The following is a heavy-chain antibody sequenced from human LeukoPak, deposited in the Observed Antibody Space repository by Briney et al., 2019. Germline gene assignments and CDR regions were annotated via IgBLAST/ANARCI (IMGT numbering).Heavy chain of an antibody. Sequence: ASVKVSCKVSGYTLTELSMHWVRQAPGKGLEWMGGFDPEDGETIYAQKFQGRVTITADKSTSTAYMELSSLRSEDTAVYYCARDIARFGEGDYWGQGTLVTVSS. CDR1: GYTLTELS. CDR2: FDPEDGET. J-gene: IGHJ4*02. CDR3: ARDIARFGEGDY. D-gene: IGHD3-10*01. V-gene: IGHV1-24*01.